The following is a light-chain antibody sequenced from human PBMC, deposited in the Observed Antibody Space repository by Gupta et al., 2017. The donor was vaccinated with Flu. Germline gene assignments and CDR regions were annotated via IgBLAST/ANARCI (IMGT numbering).Light chain of an antibody. CDR1: QSISSR. CDR2: TAP. Sequence: DIQMTQAPTTLSASVGDRVTINCRAGQSISSRLNWYQQKPGKAPKLLIYTAPNLQSGVPSRFSGSWSRTDFTLTISSLQPEDFAVYYCQQSSSTPFSFGQGTKLEIK. V-gene: IGKV1-39*01. CDR3: QQSSSTPFS. J-gene: IGKJ2*03.